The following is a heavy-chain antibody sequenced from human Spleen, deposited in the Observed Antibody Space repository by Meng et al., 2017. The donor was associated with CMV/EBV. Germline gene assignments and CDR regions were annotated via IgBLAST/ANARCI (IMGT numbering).Heavy chain of an antibody. CDR2: IIGMFGTT. Sequence: EASGGRFSSYAISWVRQAPGQGLEWMGGIIGMFGTTKYAQKMQGRVRITTDEMTSTAYMELSSLRSDDTAVYYCARAENYHGSGSYYWGQGTLVTVSS. CDR1: GGRFSSYA. J-gene: IGHJ4*02. D-gene: IGHD3-10*01. V-gene: IGHV1-69*05. CDR3: ARAENYHGSGSYY.